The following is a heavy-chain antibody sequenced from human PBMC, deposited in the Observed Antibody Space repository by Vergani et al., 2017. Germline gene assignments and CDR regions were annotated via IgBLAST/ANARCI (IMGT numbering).Heavy chain of an antibody. CDR1: GDSITNGGFS. D-gene: IGHD3-16*02. J-gene: IGHJ6*03. Sequence: QLQLQESGSGLVKPSQTLSLTCAVSGDSITNGGFSWNWIRQPPGKGPEWIGYIFPSGNSDYNPSLKNRFSISLDKSKNQFSLWVNSVTAADTAVYFCARASLRALVGYYYYMDVWGKGKTVVVSS. CDR2: IFPSGNS. CDR3: ARASLRALVGYYYYMDV. V-gene: IGHV4-30-2*01.